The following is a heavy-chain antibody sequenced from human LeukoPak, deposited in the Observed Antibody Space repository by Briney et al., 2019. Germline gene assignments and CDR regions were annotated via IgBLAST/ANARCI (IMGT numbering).Heavy chain of an antibody. J-gene: IGHJ5*02. CDR2: ISAYNGNT. Sequence: ASVKVSCKASGYTFTSNYIHWVRQAPGQGLEWMGWISAYNGNTNYAQKLQGRVTMTTDTSTSTAYMELRSLRSDDTAVYYCARVPAIQLWLYSWFDPWGQGTLVTVSS. CDR3: ARVPAIQLWLYSWFDP. D-gene: IGHD5-18*01. CDR1: GYTFTSNY. V-gene: IGHV1-18*04.